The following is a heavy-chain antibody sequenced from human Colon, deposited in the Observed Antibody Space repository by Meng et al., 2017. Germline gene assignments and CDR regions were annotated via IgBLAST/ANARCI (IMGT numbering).Heavy chain of an antibody. CDR3: ARDGYYYSSGYYFDY. D-gene: IGHD6-19*01. CDR2: ISYDGSNK. Sequence: QVGVVEAGGGVGPPGRSLSIACAASGFTFSSYAMHWVRQAPGKGLEWVAVISYDGSNKYYADSVKGRFTISRDNSKNTLYLQMNSLRAEDTAVYYCARDGYYYSSGYYFDYWGQGTLVTVSS. V-gene: IGHV3-30*04. CDR1: GFTFSSYA. J-gene: IGHJ4*02.